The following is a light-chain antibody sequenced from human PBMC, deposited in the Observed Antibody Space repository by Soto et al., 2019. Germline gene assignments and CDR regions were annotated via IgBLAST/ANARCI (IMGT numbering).Light chain of an antibody. CDR3: QHYNSYSEA. J-gene: IGKJ1*01. CDR1: QTFSSW. V-gene: IGKV1-5*03. CDR2: KAS. Sequence: DIQMTQSPSTLCGSVGDRVTITCRASQTFSSWLAWYQQKPGKAPKLLIYKASTLKSGVPSRFSGSGSGTEFTLTISSLQPDDFATYYCQHYNSYSEAFGQGTKVDIK.